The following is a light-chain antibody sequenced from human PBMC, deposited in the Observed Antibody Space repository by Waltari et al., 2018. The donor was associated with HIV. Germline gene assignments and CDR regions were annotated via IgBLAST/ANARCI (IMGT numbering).Light chain of an antibody. CDR3: SSYISSATPE. CDR1: SSAVGDYY. CDR2: EVP. Sequence: QSALTQPASVSGSPGQSIAISCTGTSSAVGDYYVSCYQHHPGNAPKVIISEVPNRPAGVSQRFSGSKSGNTASLTISGLLPEDEADYFCSSYISSATPEFGGGTRLTVL. J-gene: IGLJ3*02. V-gene: IGLV2-14*01.